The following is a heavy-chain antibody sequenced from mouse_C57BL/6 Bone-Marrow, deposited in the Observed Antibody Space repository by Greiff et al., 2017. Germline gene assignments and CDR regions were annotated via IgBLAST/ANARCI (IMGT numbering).Heavy chain of an antibody. CDR2: IRNKANGYTT. CDR1: GFTFTDYY. J-gene: IGHJ2*01. Sequence: DVHLVESGGGLVQPGGSLSLSCAASGFTFTDYYMSWVRQPPGKALEWLGFIRNKANGYTTEYSASVKGRFTISRDNSQSILYLQMNALRAEDSATYYCARSHYDYDAIDYWGQGTTLTVSS. V-gene: IGHV7-3*01. D-gene: IGHD2-4*01. CDR3: ARSHYDYDAIDY.